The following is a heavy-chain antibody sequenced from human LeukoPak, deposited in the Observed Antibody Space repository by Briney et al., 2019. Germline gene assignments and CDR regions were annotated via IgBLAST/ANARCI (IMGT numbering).Heavy chain of an antibody. J-gene: IGHJ4*02. CDR2: VYYSGST. CDR3: ARARSPNIAVAGACFDY. Sequence: NPSETLSLTCTVSGGSISNYYWSWIRQPPGKGLEWIGYVYYSGSTTYNPSLKSRVTISVDTSKNQFSLKLNSVTAADTAVYYCARARSPNIAVAGACFDYWGQGTLVTVSS. CDR1: GGSISNYY. D-gene: IGHD6-19*01. V-gene: IGHV4-59*12.